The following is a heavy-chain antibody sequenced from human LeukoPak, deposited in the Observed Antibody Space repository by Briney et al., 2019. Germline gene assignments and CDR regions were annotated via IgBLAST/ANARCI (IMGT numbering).Heavy chain of an antibody. CDR2: IRYDGSNE. Sequence: GGSLRLSCAASGFSFSGYGMHWVRQAPGKGLEWVAFIRYDGSNEYYADSVKGRFTISRDKSKNTLSLQMNGLRVEDTAVYYCAKEEGYGQHWGQGTLVTVSS. J-gene: IGHJ1*01. CDR1: GFSFSGYG. D-gene: IGHD5-24*01. CDR3: AKEEGYGQH. V-gene: IGHV3-30*02.